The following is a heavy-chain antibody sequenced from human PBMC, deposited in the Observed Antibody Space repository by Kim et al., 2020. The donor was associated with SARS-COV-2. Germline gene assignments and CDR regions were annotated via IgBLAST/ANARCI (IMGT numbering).Heavy chain of an antibody. CDR2: IIPIFGTA. CDR3: ARDRGHYGGNSIGLDY. J-gene: IGHJ4*02. Sequence: SVKVSCKASGGTFSSYAISWVRQAPGQGLEWMGGIIPIFGTANYAQKFQGRVTITADESTSTAYMELSSLRSEDTAVYYCARDRGHYGGNSIGLDYWGQGTLVTVSS. D-gene: IGHD4-17*01. V-gene: IGHV1-69*13. CDR1: GGTFSSYA.